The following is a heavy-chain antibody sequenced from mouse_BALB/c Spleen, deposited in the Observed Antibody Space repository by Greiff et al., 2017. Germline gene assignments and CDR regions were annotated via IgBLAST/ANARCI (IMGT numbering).Heavy chain of an antibody. CDR2: IDPENGDT. Sequence: EVQLQESGAELVRSGASVKLSCTASGFNIKDYYMHWVKQRPEQGLEWIGWIDPENGDTEYAPKFQGKATMTADTSSNTAYLQLSSLTSEDTAVYYCARWDYRYDRFAYWGQGTLVTVSA. V-gene: IGHV14-4*02. CDR1: GFNIKDYY. D-gene: IGHD2-14*01. J-gene: IGHJ3*01. CDR3: ARWDYRYDRFAY.